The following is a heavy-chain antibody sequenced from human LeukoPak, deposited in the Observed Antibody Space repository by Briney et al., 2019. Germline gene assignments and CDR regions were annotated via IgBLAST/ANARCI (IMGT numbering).Heavy chain of an antibody. CDR2: IRSKAYGGTT. CDR1: GFTFGDYA. V-gene: IGHV3-49*04. CDR3: TGYCSSTSCYWRYYYYGMDV. D-gene: IGHD2-2*01. J-gene: IGHJ6*02. Sequence: PGGSLRLSCTASGFTFGDYAMSWVRQAPGKGLEWVGFIRSKAYGGTTEYAASVKGRFTISRDDSKSIAYLQMNSLKTEDTAVYYCTGYCSSTSCYWRYYYYGMDVWGQGTTVTVSS.